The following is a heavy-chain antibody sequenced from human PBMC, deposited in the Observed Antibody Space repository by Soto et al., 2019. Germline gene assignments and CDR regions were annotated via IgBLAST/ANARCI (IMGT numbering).Heavy chain of an antibody. CDR3: AAYIAVAHFDY. Sequence: ASVKVSCKAYGYTFTSYAMHWVRQAPGQRLEWMGWINAGNGNTKYSQKFQGRVTITRDTSASTAYMELSSLRSEDTAVYYCAAYIAVAHFDYWGPGTLVTVSA. CDR2: INAGNGNT. CDR1: GYTFTSYA. J-gene: IGHJ4*02. V-gene: IGHV1-3*01. D-gene: IGHD6-19*01.